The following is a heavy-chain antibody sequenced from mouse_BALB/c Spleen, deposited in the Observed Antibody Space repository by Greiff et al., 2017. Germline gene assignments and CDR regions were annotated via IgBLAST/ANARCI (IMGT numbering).Heavy chain of an antibody. Sequence: EVQLQESGGDLVKPGGSLKLSCAASGFTFSSYGMSWVRQTPDKRLEWVATISSGGSYTYYPDSVKGRFTISRDNAKNTLYLQMSSLKSEDTAMYYCARLYDGSMDYWGQGTSVTVSS. CDR3: ARLYDGSMDY. J-gene: IGHJ4*01. D-gene: IGHD2-3*01. CDR2: ISSGGSYT. V-gene: IGHV5-6*01. CDR1: GFTFSSYG.